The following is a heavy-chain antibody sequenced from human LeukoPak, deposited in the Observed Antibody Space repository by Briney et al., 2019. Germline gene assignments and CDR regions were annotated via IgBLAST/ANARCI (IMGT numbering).Heavy chain of an antibody. CDR3: ARDRGNIEMEDAFDI. CDR1: GFTLSSYW. Sequence: AGGSLRLSCAASGFTLSSYWMHWVRQAPGKGLEWVSGINWNGGSTGYADSVKGRFTISRDNAKNSLYLQMNSLRAEDTALYHCARDRGNIEMEDAFDIWGQGTMVTVSS. V-gene: IGHV3-20*01. J-gene: IGHJ3*02. D-gene: IGHD5-24*01. CDR2: INWNGGST.